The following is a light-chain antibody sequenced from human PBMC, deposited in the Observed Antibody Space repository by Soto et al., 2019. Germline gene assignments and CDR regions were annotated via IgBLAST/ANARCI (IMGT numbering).Light chain of an antibody. Sequence: DILMTQSPLSLPVTPGEPSSISCSSSHSLLHSNGYNYLDWYLQKPGQSPQLLIYLGSNRASGVPDRFSGSGSGTDFTLKISRVEAEDVGVYYCMQALQTPWTFGQGTKVDI. CDR1: HSLLHSNGYNY. J-gene: IGKJ1*01. V-gene: IGKV2-28*01. CDR3: MQALQTPWT. CDR2: LGS.